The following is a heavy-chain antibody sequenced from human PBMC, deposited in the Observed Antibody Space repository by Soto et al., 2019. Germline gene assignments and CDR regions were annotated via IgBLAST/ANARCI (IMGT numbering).Heavy chain of an antibody. J-gene: IGHJ4*02. CDR1: GYSFTSYW. D-gene: IGHD3-10*01. CDR2: IYPGDSDS. V-gene: IGHV5-51*01. Sequence: GESLTISCKGSGYSFTSYWIGWVRQMPGKGLEWMGIIYPGDSDSRYSPSFQGQVTISADKSISTAYLQWSSLKAPDTAMYYCALHEGYYGSPAAGLFDYWGQGTLVTVSS. CDR3: ALHEGYYGSPAAGLFDY.